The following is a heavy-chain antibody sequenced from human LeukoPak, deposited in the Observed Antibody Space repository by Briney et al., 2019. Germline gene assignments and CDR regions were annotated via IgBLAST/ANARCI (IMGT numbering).Heavy chain of an antibody. Sequence: GRSLRLSCAASGFIFADYAMHWVRQVPGRGLDWVSGISGNSGSIAYADSVKGRFTISRDNAKNSLYLQMNSLRSEDAALYYCAKVISTVVIADAFDVWGQGTMVTVSS. CDR2: ISGNSGSI. D-gene: IGHD2-21*01. CDR1: GFIFADYA. J-gene: IGHJ3*01. V-gene: IGHV3-9*01. CDR3: AKVISTVVIADAFDV.